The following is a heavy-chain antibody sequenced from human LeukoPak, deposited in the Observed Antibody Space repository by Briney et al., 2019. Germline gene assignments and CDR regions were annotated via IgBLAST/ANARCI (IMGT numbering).Heavy chain of an antibody. CDR2: MTSSGGNT. V-gene: IGHV3-23*01. CDR1: GFTFSSYA. J-gene: IGHJ4*02. Sequence: GGSLRLSCEASGFTFSSYAMSWVRQAPGKGLEWASVMTSSGGNTYYADSVKGRFTISRDNSKNTLYLQMNSLRAEDTALYYCASYDSSGYYLYRYFTYWGQGTLVTVSS. CDR3: ASYDSSGYYLYRYFTY. D-gene: IGHD3-22*01.